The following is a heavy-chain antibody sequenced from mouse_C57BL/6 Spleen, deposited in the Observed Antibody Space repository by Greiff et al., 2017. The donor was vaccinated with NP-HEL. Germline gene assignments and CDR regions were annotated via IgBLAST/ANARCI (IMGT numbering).Heavy chain of an antibody. CDR1: GYTFTSYW. CDR3: AREGGGYDADYAMDY. V-gene: IGHV1-72*01. D-gene: IGHD2-2*01. Sequence: QVQLKQPGAELVKPGASVKLSCKASGYTFTSYWMHWVKQRPGRGLEWIGRIDPNSGGTKYNEKFKSKATLTVDKPSSTAYMQLSSLTSEDSAVYYCAREGGGYDADYAMDYWGQGTSVTVSS. CDR2: IDPNSGGT. J-gene: IGHJ4*01.